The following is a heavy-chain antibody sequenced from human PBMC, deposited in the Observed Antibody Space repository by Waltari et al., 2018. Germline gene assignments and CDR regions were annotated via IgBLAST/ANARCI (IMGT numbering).Heavy chain of an antibody. CDR3: ARDGFGGYEFDS. CDR2: ISDSGTTI. V-gene: IGHV3-48*03. D-gene: IGHD5-12*01. J-gene: IGHJ4*02. Sequence: EVQLVESGGGLVQPGGSLRLSCAASGFTFSTYEMNWVRQAPGKGLEGVSYISDSGTTIYYADSGKGRFTISRDSAKNSLYLQMNSLRAEDTAVYYCARDGFGGYEFDSWGQGTLVTVSS. CDR1: GFTFSTYE.